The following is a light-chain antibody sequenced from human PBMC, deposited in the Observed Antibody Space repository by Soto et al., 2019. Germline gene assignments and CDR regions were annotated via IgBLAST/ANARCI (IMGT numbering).Light chain of an antibody. CDR3: GSYTGSITYV. J-gene: IGLJ1*01. CDR2: EVT. CDR1: TSDVGGYNY. V-gene: IGLV2-14*01. Sequence: QSALTQPASVSGSLGQSITISCTGTTSDVGGYNYVSWYQQHPGKAPILMIYEVTNRPSGVSNRFSGSKSGNTASLTISGLQVEDEAEYNCGSYTGSITYVFGTGTKVTVL.